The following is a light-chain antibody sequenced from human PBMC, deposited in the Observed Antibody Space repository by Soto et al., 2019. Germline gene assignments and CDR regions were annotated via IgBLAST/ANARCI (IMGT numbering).Light chain of an antibody. V-gene: IGLV2-14*03. Sequence: QSAMTQPASVSGSPGQSVTISCTGTSNDICAYDYVSWYQQVTGKAPKLLIFDVNYRPSEISRRFSGSKSGNSASLTISALQAADEADYYCSSYTTANTLTFGGGTQLTVL. J-gene: IGLJ2*01. CDR2: DVN. CDR1: SNDICAYDY. CDR3: SSYTTANTLT.